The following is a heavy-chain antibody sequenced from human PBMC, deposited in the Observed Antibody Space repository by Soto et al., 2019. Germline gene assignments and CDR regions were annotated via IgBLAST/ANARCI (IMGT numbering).Heavy chain of an antibody. D-gene: IGHD2-8*01. J-gene: IGHJ4*02. Sequence: GESLRLSCAASGFTFSNYWMNWVRQAPGKGLEWVANINEDGSEKYYVDSAKGRFTISTDNAENTVYLQMNGLRVEDTAVYYCAAVYDVWGQGTLVTVSS. CDR2: INEDGSEK. V-gene: IGHV3-7*01. CDR1: GFTFSNYW. CDR3: AAVYDV.